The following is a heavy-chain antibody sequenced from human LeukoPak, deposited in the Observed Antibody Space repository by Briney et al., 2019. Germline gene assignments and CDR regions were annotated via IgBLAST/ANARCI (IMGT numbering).Heavy chain of an antibody. CDR1: GGSISSGGYY. V-gene: IGHV4-31*03. J-gene: IGHJ5*02. D-gene: IGHD2-2*01. Sequence: PSETLSLTCTVSGGSISSGGYYWRWIRQHPGKGLEWIGYIYYSGSTYYNPSLKSRVTISVDTSKNQFSLKLSSVTAADTAVYYCARVDSTSPNAPGWFDPWGQGTLVTVSS. CDR2: IYYSGST. CDR3: ARVDSTSPNAPGWFDP.